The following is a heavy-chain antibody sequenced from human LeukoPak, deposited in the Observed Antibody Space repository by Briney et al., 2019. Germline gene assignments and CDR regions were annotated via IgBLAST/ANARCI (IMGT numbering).Heavy chain of an antibody. V-gene: IGHV3-30*04. CDR1: GFTFSSYA. CDR3: ARASGYCSGGSCYSIVGGYYFDY. J-gene: IGHJ4*02. CDR2: ISYDGSNK. Sequence: PGRSLRLSCAASGFTFSSYAMLWVRQAPGKGLEWVAVISYDGSNKYYADSVKGRFTISRDNSKNTLYLQMNSLRAEDTAVYYCARASGYCSGGSCYSIVGGYYFDYWGQGTLVTVSS. D-gene: IGHD2-15*01.